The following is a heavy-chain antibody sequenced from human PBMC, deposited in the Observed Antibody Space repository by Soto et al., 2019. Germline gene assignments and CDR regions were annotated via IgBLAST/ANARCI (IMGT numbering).Heavy chain of an antibody. CDR1: GFTFRSYA. J-gene: IGHJ4*02. CDR2: ISYDGSDK. D-gene: IGHD6-19*01. V-gene: IGHV3-30-3*01. Sequence: GALRLSCAASGFTFRSYAMHWVRQAPSKGLEWVAVISYDGSDKYYADSVKGRFTISRDNSKNTLYLQMNSLRAEDTAVYYCARDSKPGSGWYYFDYWGQGTLVTVSS. CDR3: ARDSKPGSGWYYFDY.